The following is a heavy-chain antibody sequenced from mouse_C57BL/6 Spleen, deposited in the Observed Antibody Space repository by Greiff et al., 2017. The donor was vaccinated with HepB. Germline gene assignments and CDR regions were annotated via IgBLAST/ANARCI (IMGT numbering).Heavy chain of an antibody. V-gene: IGHV2-9-1*01. CDR1: GFSLTSYA. CDR3: ATLAYYSNYLDY. J-gene: IGHJ2*01. CDR2: IWTGGGT. D-gene: IGHD2-5*01. Sequence: QVQLKESGPGLVAPSQSLSITCTVSGFSLTSYAISWVRQPPGKGLEWLGVIWTGGGTHYNSALKSRLSISKDNSKSQVFLKMNRLQTDDTARYYCATLAYYSNYLDYWGQGTTLTVSS.